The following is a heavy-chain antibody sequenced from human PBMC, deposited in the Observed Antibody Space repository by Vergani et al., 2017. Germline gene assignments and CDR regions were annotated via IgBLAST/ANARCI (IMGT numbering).Heavy chain of an antibody. CDR2: FYSSGIY. Sequence: QVKLQESGPGLVKPSETLSLTCTVFGDSISSDNLYWHWLRQPAGKGLEWIGRFYSSGIYNYNPSLKSRVSMSLDTSKNQFSLHLTSVTAADSATYYCASYRRFRGNYFHLGLWGQGALVNVSS. D-gene: IGHD3-16*01. J-gene: IGHJ4*02. V-gene: IGHV4-61*02. CDR1: GDSISSDNLY. CDR3: ASYRRFRGNYFHLGL.